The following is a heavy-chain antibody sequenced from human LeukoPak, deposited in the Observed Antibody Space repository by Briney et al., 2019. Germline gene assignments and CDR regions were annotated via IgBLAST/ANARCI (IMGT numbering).Heavy chain of an antibody. CDR1: GYTFTSYD. CDR3: ARENYYDSSGYFLPFDS. Sequence: ASVKVSCKASGYTFTSYDINWVRQATGQGLEWMGWMNPNSGNTGYAQKFQGRVTMTRNTSISTAYMELSSLRSEDTAVYYCARENYYDSSGYFLPFDSWGQGTLVTVSS. J-gene: IGHJ5*01. CDR2: MNPNSGNT. D-gene: IGHD3-22*01. V-gene: IGHV1-8*01.